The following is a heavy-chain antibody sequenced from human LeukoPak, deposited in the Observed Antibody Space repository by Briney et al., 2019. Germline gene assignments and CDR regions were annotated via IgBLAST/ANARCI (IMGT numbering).Heavy chain of an antibody. CDR2: IYPGDSDT. J-gene: IGHJ4*02. Sequence: GESLKISCKGSGYSFTSYWIGWVRQVPGKGLEWVGIIYPGDSDTRYSPSFQGQVTISADKSISTAYLQWSSLKASDTAMYYCARQSEYYYDSSGSPSTGFDYWGQGTLVTVSS. CDR3: ARQSEYYYDSSGSPSTGFDY. CDR1: GYSFTSYW. D-gene: IGHD3-22*01. V-gene: IGHV5-51*01.